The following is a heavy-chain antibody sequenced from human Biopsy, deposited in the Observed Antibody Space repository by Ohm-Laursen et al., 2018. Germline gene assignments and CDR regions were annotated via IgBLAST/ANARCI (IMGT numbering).Heavy chain of an antibody. CDR2: INSMFGTT. CDR1: GYTFTNYA. V-gene: IGHV1-69*13. Sequence: SVKVSCNASGYTFTNYAINWVRQAPGQGLEWMGEINSMFGTTNYAQTFQGRVTITADESTSTAYMEVSSLRSEDTAVYYCAKRGVERGRPLAYWGQGTLVTVSS. D-gene: IGHD1-1*01. J-gene: IGHJ4*02. CDR3: AKRGVERGRPLAY.